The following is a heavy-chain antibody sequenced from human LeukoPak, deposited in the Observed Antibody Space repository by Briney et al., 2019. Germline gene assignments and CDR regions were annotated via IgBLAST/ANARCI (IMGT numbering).Heavy chain of an antibody. J-gene: IGHJ4*02. Sequence: PSDTLSLTCTVSGGSISSYYWSWIRQPPGKGLEWIGYIYYSGSTNYNPSLKSRVTISVDTSKNQFSLKLSSVTAADTAVYYCAGSTTGSPRFRGYFDYWGQGTLVTVSS. V-gene: IGHV4-59*07. CDR3: AGSTTGSPRFRGYFDY. CDR1: GGSISSYY. D-gene: IGHD2-2*01. CDR2: IYYSGST.